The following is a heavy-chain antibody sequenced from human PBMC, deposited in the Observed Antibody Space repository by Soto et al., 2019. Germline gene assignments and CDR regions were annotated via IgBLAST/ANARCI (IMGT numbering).Heavy chain of an antibody. V-gene: IGHV3-23*01. Sequence: GGSLRLSCAASGFTFSSYAMSWVRQTPGKGLEWVSAISGSGGSTYYADSVKGRFTISRDNSKNTLYLQMNSLRAEDTAVYYCAKVTGVPLTGEFDYWGQGTLVTVSS. J-gene: IGHJ4*02. CDR1: GFTFSSYA. CDR3: AKVTGVPLTGEFDY. D-gene: IGHD3-9*01. CDR2: ISGSGGST.